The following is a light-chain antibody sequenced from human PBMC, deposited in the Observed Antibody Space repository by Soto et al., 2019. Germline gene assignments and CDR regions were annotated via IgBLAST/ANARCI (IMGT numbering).Light chain of an antibody. J-gene: IGKJ2*02. Sequence: DLPMTQSPSSLSASVGDRVTITCRASQSISSYLNWYQQKPGKAPKLLIYAASSLQSGVPSRFSGSGSGTDFTLTISSLQPEDFATYYCQQSYSTTCTFGQGTNLEIK. CDR2: AAS. CDR1: QSISSY. V-gene: IGKV1-39*01. CDR3: QQSYSTTCT.